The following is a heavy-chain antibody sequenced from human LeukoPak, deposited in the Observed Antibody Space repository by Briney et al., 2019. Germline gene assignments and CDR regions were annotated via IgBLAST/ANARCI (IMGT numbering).Heavy chain of an antibody. CDR3: ARPLSGCFDH. CDR1: GVSISSGYY. Sequence: SETLSLTCSVSGVSISSGYYWGWIRQPPGKGLEWIGSFYLSGSTYYNPSLKSRIPYYNPSLKSRVTISVDTSRNQFSLKLTSVTAADTAIYYCARPLSGCFDHWGQGTLVTVSS. CDR2: FYLSGST. V-gene: IGHV4-38-2*02. D-gene: IGHD1-26*01. J-gene: IGHJ4*02.